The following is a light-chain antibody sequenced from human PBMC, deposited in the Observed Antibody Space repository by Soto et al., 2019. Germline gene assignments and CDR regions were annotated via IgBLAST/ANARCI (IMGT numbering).Light chain of an antibody. CDR2: GAS. J-gene: IGKJ2*01. Sequence: ELVMTQSPATLSLSPGERATLSCRASQTIGRNLAWYQQKPGQAPRLLIYGASTRATGIPPRFSGSGSGTEFALTISSLQSEDFAVYFCQEYNIWPYTFGQGTKLAIK. CDR3: QEYNIWPYT. V-gene: IGKV3D-15*01. CDR1: QTIGRN.